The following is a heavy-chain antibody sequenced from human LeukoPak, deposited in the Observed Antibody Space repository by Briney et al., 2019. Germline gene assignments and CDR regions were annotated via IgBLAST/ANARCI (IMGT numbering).Heavy chain of an antibody. CDR1: GGAISSGSYY. V-gene: IGHV4-61*02. Sequence: PSETLSLTCTVSGGAISSGSYYWSWIRQPAGKGLEWIGRIYTSGSTNYNPSLKSRVTISVDTSKNQFSLKLSSVTAADTAVYYCARASSGWHYYYYMDVWGKGTTVTVSS. CDR2: IYTSGST. CDR3: ARASSGWHYYYYMDV. J-gene: IGHJ6*03. D-gene: IGHD6-19*01.